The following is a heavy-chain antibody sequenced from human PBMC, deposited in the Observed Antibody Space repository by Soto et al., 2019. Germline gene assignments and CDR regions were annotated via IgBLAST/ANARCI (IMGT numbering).Heavy chain of an antibody. V-gene: IGHV1-18*01. CDR3: ARYGSGSYDGYYYYGMDV. Sequence: ASVKVSCKASGYTFTSYGISWVRQAPGQGLEWMGWISAYNGNTNYAQKLQGRVTMTTDTSTSTAYMELRSLRSDDTAVYYCARYGSGSYDGYYYYGMDVWGQGTTVTVSS. CDR1: GYTFTSYG. CDR2: ISAYNGNT. D-gene: IGHD1-26*01. J-gene: IGHJ6*02.